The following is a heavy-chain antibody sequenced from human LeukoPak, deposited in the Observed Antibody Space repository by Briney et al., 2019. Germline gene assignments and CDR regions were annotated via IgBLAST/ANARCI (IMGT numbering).Heavy chain of an antibody. Sequence: PGGSLRLSCAASGFTFSSYAMHWVRQAPGKGLEWVAVISYDGSNKYYADSVKGRFTISRDNSKNTLYLQMNSLRAEDTAVYYCARVGGIAAAGFDYWGQGTLVTVSS. CDR2: ISYDGSNK. CDR3: ARVGGIAAAGFDY. D-gene: IGHD6-13*01. CDR1: GFTFSSYA. V-gene: IGHV3-30-3*01. J-gene: IGHJ4*02.